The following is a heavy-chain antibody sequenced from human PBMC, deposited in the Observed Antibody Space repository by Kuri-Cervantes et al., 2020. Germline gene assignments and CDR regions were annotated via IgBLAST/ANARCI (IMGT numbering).Heavy chain of an antibody. CDR2: ISYDGSNK. CDR1: GFTFSSYG. CDR3: ARDGYYGSGIDHSMFN. J-gene: IGHJ4*02. Sequence: LSLTCAASGFTFSSYGIHWVRQAPGRGLEWVAVISYDGSNKYYADSVKGRFTISRDNSKNTLYLQMNSLRAEDTAVYYCARDGYYGSGIDHSMFNWGQGTLVTVSS. V-gene: IGHV3-30*03. D-gene: IGHD3-10*01.